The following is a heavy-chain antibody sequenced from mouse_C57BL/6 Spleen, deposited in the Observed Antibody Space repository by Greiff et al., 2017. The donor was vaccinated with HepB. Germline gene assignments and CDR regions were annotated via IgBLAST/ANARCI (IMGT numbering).Heavy chain of an antibody. Sequence: EVKLQESGPGLVKPSQSLSLTCSVTGYSITSGYYWNWIRQFPGNKLEWMGYISYDGSNNYNPSLKNRISITRDTSNNQFFLKLNSVTTEDTATYYCARDYLLYYGSIYAMDYWGQGTSVTVSS. CDR3: ARDYLLYYGSIYAMDY. CDR1: GYSITSGYY. CDR2: ISYDGSN. J-gene: IGHJ4*01. V-gene: IGHV3-6*01. D-gene: IGHD1-1*01.